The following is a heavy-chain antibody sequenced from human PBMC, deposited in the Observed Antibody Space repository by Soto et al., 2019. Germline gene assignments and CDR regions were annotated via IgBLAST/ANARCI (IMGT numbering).Heavy chain of an antibody. CDR3: AREDRDRETGLVPAAIDGMDV. Sequence: QVQLVQSGAEVKKPGSSVKVSCKASGAPFGRNTITWVGQAPGNGLGWMGRIIPIFGIASYAQKFQGRVTITADESTSTAYMELSSLRSDDTAVYYCAREDRDRETGLVPAAIDGMDVWGQGTTVTVSS. J-gene: IGHJ6*02. CDR2: IIPIFGIA. CDR1: GAPFGRNT. V-gene: IGHV1-69*08. D-gene: IGHD2-2*01.